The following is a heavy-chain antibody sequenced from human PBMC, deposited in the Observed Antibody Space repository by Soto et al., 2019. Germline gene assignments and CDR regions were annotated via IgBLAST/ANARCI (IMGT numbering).Heavy chain of an antibody. CDR2: ISSNEGST. CDR1: GFTFSSYA. Sequence: EVQLVESGGGLVQPGGSLRLSCAASGFTFSSYAMHWVRQAPGKGLEYVSAISSNEGSTYYANSVKGRFTISRDNYKNTLYLQMGSLRTEDMAVYYCARGGLYIAVAGRTFDYWGQGTLVTVSS. D-gene: IGHD6-19*01. J-gene: IGHJ4*02. V-gene: IGHV3-64*01. CDR3: ARGGLYIAVAGRTFDY.